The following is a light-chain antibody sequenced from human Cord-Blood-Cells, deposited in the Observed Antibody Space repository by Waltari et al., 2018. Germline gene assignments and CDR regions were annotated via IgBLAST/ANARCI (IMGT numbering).Light chain of an antibody. CDR3: QQYNNWPAYP. V-gene: IGKV3-15*01. Sequence: IVMTQSPATLSVSPGERATLSCRATQSVTSNLAWYQQKPGQAPRLLIHGASTRATGIPARFSGSGYGTEFTLTISSLQSDDCAVYYGQQYNNWPAYPFGEGTKLEIK. CDR2: GAS. J-gene: IGKJ2*01. CDR1: QSVTSN.